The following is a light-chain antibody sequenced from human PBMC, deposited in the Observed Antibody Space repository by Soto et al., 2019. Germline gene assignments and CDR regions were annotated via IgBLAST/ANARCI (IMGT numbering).Light chain of an antibody. CDR1: SGDIGGYNY. J-gene: IGLJ2*01. CDR2: DVS. CDR3: SSYTSSSTVV. V-gene: IGLV2-14*03. Sequence: QSVLTQPASVSGSPGQSITISCTGTSGDIGGYNYVSWYQHHPAKAPKLMVYDVSDRPSGVSNRFSGSKSGNTASLTISGLQAEDEADYYCSSYTSSSTVVFGGGTKLTVL.